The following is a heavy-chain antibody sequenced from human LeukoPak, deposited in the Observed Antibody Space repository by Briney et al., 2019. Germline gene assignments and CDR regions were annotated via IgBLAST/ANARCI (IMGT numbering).Heavy chain of an antibody. CDR1: GFTFSSYA. CDR2: ISGSGGST. D-gene: IGHD2-2*01. Sequence: GGSLRLSCAASGFTFSSYAMSWVRQAPGKGLEWVSAISGSGGSTYYADSVKGRFIIFRDNAKNSLYLQMNSLRAEDTAVYYCARVGDICSSTSCYAGGYWGQGTLVTVSS. CDR3: ARVGDICSSTSCYAGGY. J-gene: IGHJ4*02. V-gene: IGHV3-23*01.